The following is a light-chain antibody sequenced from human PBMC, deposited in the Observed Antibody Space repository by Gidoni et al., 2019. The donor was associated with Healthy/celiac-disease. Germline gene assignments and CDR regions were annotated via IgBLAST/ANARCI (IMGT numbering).Light chain of an antibody. CDR2: GAS. CDR3: QQYGSSPYT. Sequence: EIGLTQSPGTLSLSPWERATLSCRASQSVSSSYLAWYQQKPGQAPRLLIYGASSRATGIPARFSGSGSGTDFTLTISRLEPEDFAVYYCQQYGSSPYTFGQGTKLEIK. J-gene: IGKJ2*01. CDR1: QSVSSSY. V-gene: IGKV3-20*01.